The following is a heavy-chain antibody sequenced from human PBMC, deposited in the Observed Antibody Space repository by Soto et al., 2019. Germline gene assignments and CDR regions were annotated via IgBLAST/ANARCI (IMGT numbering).Heavy chain of an antibody. J-gene: IGHJ6*02. Sequence: PGGSLRLSCAASGFTFSDYYMSWIRQAPGKGLEWVSYISSSSSYTNYADSVKGRFTISRDNAKNSLYLQMNSLRAEDTAAYHCARGRAAVAGTSLHGMDVWGQGTTVTVSS. D-gene: IGHD6-19*01. CDR3: ARGRAAVAGTSLHGMDV. CDR1: GFTFSDYY. V-gene: IGHV3-11*06. CDR2: ISSSSSYT.